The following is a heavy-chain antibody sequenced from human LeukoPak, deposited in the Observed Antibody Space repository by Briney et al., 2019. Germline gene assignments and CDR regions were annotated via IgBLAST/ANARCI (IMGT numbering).Heavy chain of an antibody. CDR3: AREGYSSGWFRL. V-gene: IGHV3-NL1*01. CDR2: IYESGQTT. J-gene: IGHJ4*02. CDR1: GFSFGNYG. D-gene: IGHD6-19*01. Sequence: GGSLRLSCAASGFSFGNYGMHWVRQAPEKGLEWVSGIYESGQTTHYADSVKGRFSISRDNSKNTLYLQMDSLRGEDTAIYYCAREGYSSGWFRLWGQGTLVTVSS.